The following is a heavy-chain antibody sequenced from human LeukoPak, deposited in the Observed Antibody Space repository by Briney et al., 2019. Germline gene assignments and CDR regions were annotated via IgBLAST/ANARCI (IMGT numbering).Heavy chain of an antibody. CDR2: INSDVSST. CDR3: ARESSVGAHKAFDY. V-gene: IGHV3-74*01. D-gene: IGHD1-26*01. CDR1: GFTFSSYW. Sequence: GGSLGLSCAASGFTFSSYWMHWVRQAPGKGLVWVSRINSDVSSTSYADSVKGRFTISRDNAKNTLYLQMNSLRAEDTAVYYCARESSVGAHKAFDYWGQGTLVTVSS. J-gene: IGHJ4*02.